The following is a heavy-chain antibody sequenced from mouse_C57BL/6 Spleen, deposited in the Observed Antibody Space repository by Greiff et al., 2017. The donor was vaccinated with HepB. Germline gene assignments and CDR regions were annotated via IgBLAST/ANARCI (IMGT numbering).Heavy chain of an antibody. V-gene: IGHV5-4*01. CDR1: GFTFSSYA. J-gene: IGHJ4*01. D-gene: IGHD4-1*02. CDR2: ISDGGSYT. Sequence: DVQLVESGGGLVKPGGSLKLSCAASGFTFSSYAMSWVRQTPEKRLEWVATISDGGSYTYYPDNVQGRFTLSRDNAKNNLYLQMSQLKSEDTAMYDCAREEGNWDAMDYWGQGTSVTVSS. CDR3: AREEGNWDAMDY.